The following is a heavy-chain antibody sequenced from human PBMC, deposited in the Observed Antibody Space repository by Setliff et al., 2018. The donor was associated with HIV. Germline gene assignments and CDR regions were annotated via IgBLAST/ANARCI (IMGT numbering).Heavy chain of an antibody. V-gene: IGHV3-53*01. J-gene: IGHJ4*02. CDR3: ARDDGRSLFLDY. Sequence: GESLKISCVASGITVSGIYMTWVRQAPGKGLEWVSVINGGTTTYYADSVKGRFTISRDNSKNTLYLQMSSLRADDTAIYYCARDDGRSLFLDYWGQGTLVTVSS. CDR1: GITVSGIY. D-gene: IGHD1-26*01. CDR2: INGGTTT.